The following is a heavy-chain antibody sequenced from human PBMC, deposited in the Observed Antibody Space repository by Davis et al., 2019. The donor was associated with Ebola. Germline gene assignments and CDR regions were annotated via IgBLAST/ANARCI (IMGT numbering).Heavy chain of an antibody. Sequence: GESLKISCTASGFTFGDYAMSWVRQAPGKGLEWVSAISGSGGSTYYADSVKGRFTISRDNSKNTLYLQMNSLRAEDTAVYYCASIVGPYYYGMDVWGQGTTVTVSS. J-gene: IGHJ6*02. D-gene: IGHD1-26*01. CDR1: GFTFGDYA. CDR2: ISGSGGST. V-gene: IGHV3-23*01. CDR3: ASIVGPYYYGMDV.